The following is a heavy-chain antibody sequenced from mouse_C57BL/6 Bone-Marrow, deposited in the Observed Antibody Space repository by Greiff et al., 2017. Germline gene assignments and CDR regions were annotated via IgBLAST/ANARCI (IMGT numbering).Heavy chain of an antibody. CDR2: INPYNGGT. Sequence: VQLQQSGPVLVKPGASVKMSCKASGYTFTDYYMNWVKQSHGKSLEWIGVINPYNGGTSYNQKFKGKATLTVDKSSSTAYMELNSLTSEDSAFYYCARGVFYYEYAWFAYWGQGTLVTVSA. D-gene: IGHD2-4*01. CDR3: ARGVFYYEYAWFAY. CDR1: GYTFTDYY. V-gene: IGHV1-19*01. J-gene: IGHJ3*01.